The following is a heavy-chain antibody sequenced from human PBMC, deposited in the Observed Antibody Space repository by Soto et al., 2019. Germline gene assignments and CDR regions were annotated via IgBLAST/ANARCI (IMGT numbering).Heavy chain of an antibody. J-gene: IGHJ4*02. CDR2: IYYSGST. CDR3: ARSNAYNDVWSGYFDY. D-gene: IGHD3-3*01. CDR1: GGSVSSGSYY. V-gene: IGHV4-61*01. Sequence: QVQLQESGPGLVKPSETLSLTCTVSGGSVSSGSYYWSWIRQPPGKGLEWIGYIYYSGSTNYNPSLKSRGTRSVDTSKNQFSLKLSSVTAANTAVYYCARSNAYNDVWSGYFDYWGQGTLVTVSS.